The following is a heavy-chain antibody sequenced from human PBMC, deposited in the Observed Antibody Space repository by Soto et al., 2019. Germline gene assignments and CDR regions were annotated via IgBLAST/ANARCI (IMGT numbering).Heavy chain of an antibody. CDR1: GFTFSNYW. Sequence: EVQLVESGGGLVQPGGSLKLSCAPSGFTFSNYWMSWVRQAPGKGLEWVANMNQDGSEKYYGDSVKGRVTISRDNGKNSLYLQMNTLRAEDTAVYYCAKTPSRVRGVPFDYWGQGTLVTVSS. J-gene: IGHJ4*02. V-gene: IGHV3-7*01. CDR3: AKTPSRVRGVPFDY. CDR2: MNQDGSEK. D-gene: IGHD3-10*01.